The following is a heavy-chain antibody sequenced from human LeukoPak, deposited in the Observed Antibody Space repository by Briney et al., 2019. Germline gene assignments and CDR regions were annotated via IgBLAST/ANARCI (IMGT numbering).Heavy chain of an antibody. CDR2: ISTSSSYT. D-gene: IGHD3-10*01. J-gene: IGHJ4*02. CDR3: ARDRGVRGVPYYFDY. Sequence: GGSLRLSCAASGFIFSDYYMSWIRQAPGKGLEWVSYISTSSSYTNCADSVKGRFTISRDNAKNSLYLEMNSLRAEDTAVYYCARDRGVRGVPYYFDYWGQGTLVTVSS. V-gene: IGHV3-11*05. CDR1: GFIFSDYY.